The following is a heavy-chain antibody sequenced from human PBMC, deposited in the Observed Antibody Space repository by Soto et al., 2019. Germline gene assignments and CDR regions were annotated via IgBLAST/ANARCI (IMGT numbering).Heavy chain of an antibody. CDR1: GYTFTSYG. D-gene: IGHD4-17*01. V-gene: IGHV1-18*01. Sequence: QVQLVQSGAEVKKPGASVKVSCKASGYTFTSYGISWVRQAPGQGLEWMGWISAYNGNTNYAQKLQGRVTMTTDTSTSTAYMELRSLRSNDTAVYYCARVQDYGDYGSFRAFDIWGQGTMVTVSS. J-gene: IGHJ3*02. CDR2: ISAYNGNT. CDR3: ARVQDYGDYGSFRAFDI.